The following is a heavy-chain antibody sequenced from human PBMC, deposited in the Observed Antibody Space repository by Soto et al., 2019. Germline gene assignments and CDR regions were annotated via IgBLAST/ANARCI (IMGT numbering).Heavy chain of an antibody. CDR1: GFTFSSYA. J-gene: IGHJ5*02. D-gene: IGHD3-22*01. Sequence: QVQLVESGGGVVQPGRSLRLSCAASGFTFSSYAMHWVRQAPGKGLEWVAVISYDGSNKYYADSVKGRFTISRDNXKXXLYLQMNSLRAEDTAVYYCARSLSDDYYDSSGYYPWGQGTLVTVSS. V-gene: IGHV3-30-3*01. CDR2: ISYDGSNK. CDR3: ARSLSDDYYDSSGYYP.